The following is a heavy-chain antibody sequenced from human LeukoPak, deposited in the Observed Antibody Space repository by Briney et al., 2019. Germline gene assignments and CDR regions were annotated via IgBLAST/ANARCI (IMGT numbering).Heavy chain of an antibody. Sequence: VASVKVSCKASGYTFTSYGISWVRQAPGQGLEWMGWISAYNGNTNYAQKLQGRVTMTTDTSTSTAYMELRSLRSDDTAVYYCARHGGSTSCYGCDYYYYMDVWGKGTTVTISS. V-gene: IGHV1-18*01. CDR1: GYTFTSYG. D-gene: IGHD2-2*01. CDR2: ISAYNGNT. CDR3: ARHGGSTSCYGCDYYYYMDV. J-gene: IGHJ6*03.